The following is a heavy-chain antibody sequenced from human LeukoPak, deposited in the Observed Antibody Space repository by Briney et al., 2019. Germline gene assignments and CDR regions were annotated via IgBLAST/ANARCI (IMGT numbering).Heavy chain of an antibody. CDR2: VHLDGRT. V-gene: IGHV4-4*02. J-gene: IGHJ4*02. CDR1: GGSISSTNW. Sequence: SGTLSLICGVSGGSISSTNWWTWVRQPPGKGLEWIGEVHLDGRTHYNPSLESRLTMSVDLSENHISLKLTSVTAADTAVYYCAREGGFYRPLDYSGQGTLVTVSS. CDR3: AREGGFYRPLDY. D-gene: IGHD3-3*01.